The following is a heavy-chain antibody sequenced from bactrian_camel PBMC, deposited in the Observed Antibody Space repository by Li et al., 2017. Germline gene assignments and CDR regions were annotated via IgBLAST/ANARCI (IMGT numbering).Heavy chain of an antibody. CDR1: GFTFDDFE. J-gene: IGHJ4*01. CDR3: AADLGWCGSRPLQREFRN. V-gene: IGHV3S66*01. Sequence: DVQLVESGGGSVQAGGSLRLSCTISGFTFDDFEMGWYRQAAGKEREGVAAIDIAGNTRISDSVKGRFTISHVNANNTLHLQMNALKPEDTAVYYCAADLGWCGSRPLQREFRNWGQGTQVTVS. CDR2: IDIAGNT. D-gene: IGHD2*01.